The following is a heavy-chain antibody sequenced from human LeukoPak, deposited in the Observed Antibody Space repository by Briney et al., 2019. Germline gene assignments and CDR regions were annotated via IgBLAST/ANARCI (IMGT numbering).Heavy chain of an antibody. J-gene: IGHJ4*02. Sequence: GGSLRLSCAASGFTFSRYWMSWVRQAPGKGLEWVANIKQDGSEKYYVDSVKGRFTISRDNAKNSLNLQLNSLRAEDTAVYYCARLNSYGFYYFDYWGQGTLVTVSS. CDR1: GFTFSRYW. D-gene: IGHD5-18*01. CDR2: IKQDGSEK. V-gene: IGHV3-7*01. CDR3: ARLNSYGFYYFDY.